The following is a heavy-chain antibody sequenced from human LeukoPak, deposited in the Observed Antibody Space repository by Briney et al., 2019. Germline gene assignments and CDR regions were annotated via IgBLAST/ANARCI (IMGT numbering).Heavy chain of an antibody. CDR1: GGSISSYY. CDR3: ARDRGESSSWYFGY. J-gene: IGHJ4*02. Sequence: PSETLSLTXTVSGGSISSYYWSWIRQPPGKGLEWIGYIYYSGSTNYNPSLKSRVTISVDTSKNQFSLKLSSVTAADTAVYYCARDRGESSSWYFGYWGQGTLVTVSS. D-gene: IGHD6-13*01. V-gene: IGHV4-59*01. CDR2: IYYSGST.